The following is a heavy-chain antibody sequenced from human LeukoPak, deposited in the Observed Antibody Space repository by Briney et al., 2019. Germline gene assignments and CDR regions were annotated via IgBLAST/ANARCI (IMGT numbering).Heavy chain of an antibody. J-gene: IGHJ5*02. V-gene: IGHV3-69-1*01. D-gene: IGHD2-2*01. Sequence: GGSLRLSCVGSGFTFSSYAMNWVRQAPGKGLEWVSSISSNNNIYYADSVKGRFTISRDNAKNSLSLQVNSLRGEDTAVYYCGREDCNNVRCYGASDAWGQGTLVTVSS. CDR1: GFTFSSYA. CDR2: ISSNNNI. CDR3: GREDCNNVRCYGASDA.